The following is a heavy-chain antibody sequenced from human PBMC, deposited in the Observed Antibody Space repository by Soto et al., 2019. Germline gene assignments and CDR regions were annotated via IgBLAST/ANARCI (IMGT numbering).Heavy chain of an antibody. D-gene: IGHD3-22*01. Sequence: GSVKVSCKTSGYAFTGYYTHLVRQAPGQGLEWMGWINPNSGGTNYAQKFQGRVTMTRDTSISTAYMELSSLRSDDTAVYYCARDDYYDSSGYYYRWFDPWGQGTMVTVSS. CDR2: INPNSGGT. V-gene: IGHV1-2*02. CDR1: GYAFTGYY. CDR3: ARDDYYDSSGYYYRWFDP. J-gene: IGHJ5*02.